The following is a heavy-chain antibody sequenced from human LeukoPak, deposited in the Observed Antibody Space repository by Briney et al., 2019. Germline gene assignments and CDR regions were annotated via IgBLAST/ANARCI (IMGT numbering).Heavy chain of an antibody. Sequence: SETLSLTCTVSGGSISSSSDYWGWIRQPPGKGLEWMGSIYYSGSTYYNPSLKSRVTISVDTSKNQFSLKLSSVPAADTAVYYCARAVEGGYSSSSWGYYYYMDVWGKGTTVTVSS. CDR1: GGSISSSSDY. CDR2: IYYSGST. V-gene: IGHV4-39*01. CDR3: ARAVEGGYSSSSWGYYYYMDV. J-gene: IGHJ6*03. D-gene: IGHD6-6*01.